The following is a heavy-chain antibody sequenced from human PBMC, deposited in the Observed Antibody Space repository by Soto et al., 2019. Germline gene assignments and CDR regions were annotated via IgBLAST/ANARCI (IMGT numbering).Heavy chain of an antibody. J-gene: IGHJ6*02. CDR2: ISAYNGNT. CDR1: GYTFTSYG. D-gene: IGHD3-22*01. Sequence: ASVKVSCKASGYTFTSYGISWVRQAPGQGLEWMGWISAYNGNTNYAQKLQGRVTMTTDTSTSTAYMELRSLRSDDTAVYYCARDDSSGSYYYGMDVWGQGTMVTVSS. CDR3: ARDDSSGSYYYGMDV. V-gene: IGHV1-18*01.